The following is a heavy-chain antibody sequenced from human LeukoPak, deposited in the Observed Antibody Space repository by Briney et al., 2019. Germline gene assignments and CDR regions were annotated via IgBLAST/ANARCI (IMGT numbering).Heavy chain of an antibody. V-gene: IGHV1-3*01. Sequence: ASVKVSCKASGFIFTDYAIHWLRQAPGQRPEWMGWMNAANGNTKYSQKLQGRITLIRDTSAATAYMELSSLRSEDTAVYYCAINIGELLGAFDIWGQGTMVTVSS. CDR1: GFIFTDYA. CDR2: MNAANGNT. D-gene: IGHD1-26*01. CDR3: AINIGELLGAFDI. J-gene: IGHJ3*02.